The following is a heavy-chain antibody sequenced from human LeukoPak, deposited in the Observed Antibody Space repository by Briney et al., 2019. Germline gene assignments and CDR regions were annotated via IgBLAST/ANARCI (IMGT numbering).Heavy chain of an antibody. D-gene: IGHD3-22*01. CDR1: GFTFDDYA. J-gene: IGHJ4*02. V-gene: IGHV3-9*03. CDR3: TKDKPYSSLSGGGFDF. Sequence: GRSLRLSCAASGFTFDDYAMHWVRQVPGKGLEWVSGISWNSGSIGYADSVKGRFTISRDNAKNSLYLQMTSLRAEDMALYFCTKDKPYSSLSGGGFDFWGQGTLVTVSS. CDR2: ISWNSGSI.